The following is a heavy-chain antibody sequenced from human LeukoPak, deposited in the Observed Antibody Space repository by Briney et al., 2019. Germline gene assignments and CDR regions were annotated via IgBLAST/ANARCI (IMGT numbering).Heavy chain of an antibody. Sequence: SETLSLTCTISGDSMSGYSWSWLRQPAGKELEWIGRIYTSYFTEYNLSLDGRVTMSIDTSKNQFSLMLDSVTAADTAIYYCARVHIVTGTFFDSWGQGALVTPSS. CDR3: ARVHIVTGTFFDS. J-gene: IGHJ4*02. CDR1: GDSMSGYS. V-gene: IGHV4-4*07. CDR2: IYTSYFT. D-gene: IGHD3-10*01.